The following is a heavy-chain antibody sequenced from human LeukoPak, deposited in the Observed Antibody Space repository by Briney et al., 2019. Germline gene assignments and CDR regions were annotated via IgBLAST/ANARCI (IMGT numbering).Heavy chain of an antibody. Sequence: PSETLSLTCTVSGGSISSSSYYWGWIRQPPGKGLERIGSIYYSGSTYYNPSLKSRVTISVDTSKNQFSLKLSSVTAADTAVYYCARRRLDSSGYPNRYFDYWGQGTLVTVSS. J-gene: IGHJ4*02. V-gene: IGHV4-39*01. D-gene: IGHD3-22*01. CDR1: GGSISSSSYY. CDR2: IYYSGST. CDR3: ARRRLDSSGYPNRYFDY.